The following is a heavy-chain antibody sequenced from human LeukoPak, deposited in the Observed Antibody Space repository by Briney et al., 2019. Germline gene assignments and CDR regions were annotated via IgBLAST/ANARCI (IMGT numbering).Heavy chain of an antibody. J-gene: IGHJ4*02. CDR1: GFTFSSYA. D-gene: IGHD6-13*01. Sequence: GGSLRLSCAASGFTFSSYAIHWLRPPPGKGLEEVAVISYGGSHKYYADSVKSRFTITRDNSQNTLYLQMSSLRAEDTAVYYCARDPSSWYFDYWGQGTLVTVSS. CDR3: ARDPSSWYFDY. CDR2: ISYGGSHK. V-gene: IGHV3-30-3*01.